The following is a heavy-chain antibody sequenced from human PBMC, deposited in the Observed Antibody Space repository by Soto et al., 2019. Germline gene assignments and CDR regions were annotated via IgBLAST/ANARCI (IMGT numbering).Heavy chain of an antibody. CDR1: GGSFSGYY. V-gene: IGHV4-34*01. Sequence: LSLTCAVYGGSFSGYYCSWIRQPPGKWLEWIGEINHSGSTNYNPSLKSRVTISVDTSKNQFSLKLSSVTAADTAVYYCARGDSSRNWFDPWGQGTLVTVSS. D-gene: IGHD6-13*01. CDR3: ARGDSSRNWFDP. CDR2: INHSGST. J-gene: IGHJ5*02.